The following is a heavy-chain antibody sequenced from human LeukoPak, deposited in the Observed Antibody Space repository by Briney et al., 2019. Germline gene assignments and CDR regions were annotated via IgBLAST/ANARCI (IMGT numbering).Heavy chain of an antibody. V-gene: IGHV3-33*01. CDR3: AREAYWSFDY. D-gene: IGHD2-8*02. CDR1: GFTFSSYG. J-gene: IGHJ4*02. CDR2: IWYDGSNK. Sequence: GRSLRLSCAASGFTFSSYGMHWVRQAPGKGLEWVAVIWYDGSNKDYADSVKGRFTISRDNSKNTLYLQMNSLRAEDTAVYYCAREAYWSFDYWGQGTLVTVSS.